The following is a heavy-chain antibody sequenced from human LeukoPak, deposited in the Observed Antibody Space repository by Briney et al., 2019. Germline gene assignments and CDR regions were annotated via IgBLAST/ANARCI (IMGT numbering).Heavy chain of an antibody. V-gene: IGHV4-38-2*02. CDR2: IYHSGST. Sequence: SETLSLTCTVSGYSISSGYYWGWIRQPPGKGLEWIGSIYHSGSTYYNPSLKSRVTISVDTSKNQFSLKLSSVTAADTAVYYCARGGYSYGNTWGQGTLVTVSS. D-gene: IGHD5-18*01. CDR1: GYSISSGYY. J-gene: IGHJ5*02. CDR3: ARGGYSYGNT.